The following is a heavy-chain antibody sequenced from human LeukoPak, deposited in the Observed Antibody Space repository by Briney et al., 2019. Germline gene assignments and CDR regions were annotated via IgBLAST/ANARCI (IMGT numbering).Heavy chain of an antibody. J-gene: IGHJ5*02. CDR2: IYTSGST. V-gene: IGHV4-61*02. CDR1: GGSISSGSYY. Sequence: PSQTLSLTCTVSGGSISSGSYYWSWIRQPAGKGLEWIGRIYTSGSTNYNPSLKSRVTISVDTSKNQFSLKLSSVTAADTAVYHCARSPVWWFDPWGQGTLVTVSS. CDR3: ARSPVWWFDP. D-gene: IGHD3-16*01.